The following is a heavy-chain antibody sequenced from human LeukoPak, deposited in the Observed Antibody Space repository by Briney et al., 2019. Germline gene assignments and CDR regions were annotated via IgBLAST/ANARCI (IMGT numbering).Heavy chain of an antibody. CDR3: AKGGSSGWSGSRFDY. V-gene: IGHV3-23*01. CDR2: ISYSGGGT. Sequence: PGGSLRLSCAASGFMFRSYAMSWVRQAPGKGLEWVSGISYSGGGTYYADSVKGRFTISRDNSKNTLSLQMNSLRAEDTAVYYCAKGGSSGWSGSRFDYWGQGTLVTVSS. D-gene: IGHD6-19*01. J-gene: IGHJ4*02. CDR1: GFMFRSYA.